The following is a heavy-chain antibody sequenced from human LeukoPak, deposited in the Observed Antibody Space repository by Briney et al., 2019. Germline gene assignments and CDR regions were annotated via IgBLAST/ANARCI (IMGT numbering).Heavy chain of an antibody. D-gene: IGHD3-10*01. Sequence: GASVKVSCKASGYTFTSYYMHWVRQAPGQGLEWMGIINPSGGSTSYAQKFQGRVTMTEDTSTDTAYMELSSLRSEDTAVYYCATLVRGVPFGAFDIWGQGTMVTVSS. J-gene: IGHJ3*02. V-gene: IGHV1-46*01. CDR1: GYTFTSYY. CDR2: INPSGGST. CDR3: ATLVRGVPFGAFDI.